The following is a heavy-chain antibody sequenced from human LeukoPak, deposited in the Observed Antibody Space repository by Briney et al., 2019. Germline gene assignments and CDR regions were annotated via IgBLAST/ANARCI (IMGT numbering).Heavy chain of an antibody. V-gene: IGHV4-61*02. Sequence: TSETLSLTCTVSGASINSGGYYWSWIRQPAGKGLEWIGRIYTSGSTNYNPSLKSRVTISVDTSKNQFSLKLSSVTAADTAVYYCASSVLRYFDWLPYGYYFDYWGQGTLVTVSS. CDR2: IYTSGST. D-gene: IGHD3-9*01. J-gene: IGHJ4*02. CDR3: ASSVLRYFDWLPYGYYFDY. CDR1: GASINSGGYY.